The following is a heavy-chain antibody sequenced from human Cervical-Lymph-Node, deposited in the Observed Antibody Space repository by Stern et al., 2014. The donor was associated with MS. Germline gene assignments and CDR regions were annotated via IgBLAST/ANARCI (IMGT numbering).Heavy chain of an antibody. J-gene: IGHJ6*02. CDR1: GYTFSKNW. CDR2: IYPDDSDT. Sequence: EVQLVQSGAEVKKPRDSLKISCKGSGYTFSKNWIAWVRQRPGKGLEWMGIIYPDDSDTRYSPSFQGQVTMSAAKAFTTPYLQWNSLKPPDPPIYYGARPPPRRNSNDPNFGLDVWGQGTTVTVSS. V-gene: IGHV5-51*03. CDR3: ARPPPRRNSNDPNFGLDV. D-gene: IGHD1-1*01.